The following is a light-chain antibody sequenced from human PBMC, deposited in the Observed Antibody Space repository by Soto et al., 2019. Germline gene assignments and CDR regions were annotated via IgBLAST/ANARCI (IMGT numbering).Light chain of an antibody. CDR3: TSYAITSPYV. CDR1: SSDGGGYDY. CDR2: EVS. V-gene: IGLV2-14*01. Sequence: QSALTQPASVSGSPGQSITISCTGTSSDGGGYDYVSWYQHHTRKATKLLIFEVSNRPSEVSNRFSGSKSGNTASLTISGLQLEDEADYYCTSYAITSPYVFGTGTKVTVL. J-gene: IGLJ1*01.